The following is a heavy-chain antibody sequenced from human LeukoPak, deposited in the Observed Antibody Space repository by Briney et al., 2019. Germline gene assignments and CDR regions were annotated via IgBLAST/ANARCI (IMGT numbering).Heavy chain of an antibody. J-gene: IGHJ3*02. V-gene: IGHV3-23*01. CDR2: ISGSGGST. CDR1: GFTFSSYA. CDR3: AKGSGSGSYYTLHDAFDI. D-gene: IGHD3-10*01. Sequence: GGSLRLSCAASGFTFSSYAMGWVRQAPGKGLEGVSAISGSGGSTYYADSVKGRFTISRDNSKNTLYLQMNSLRAEDTAVYYCAKGSGSGSYYTLHDAFDIWGQGTMVTVSS.